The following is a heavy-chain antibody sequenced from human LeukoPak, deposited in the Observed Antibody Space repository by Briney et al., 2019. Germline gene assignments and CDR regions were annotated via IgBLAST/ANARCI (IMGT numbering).Heavy chain of an antibody. CDR3: AKGDPYGSGSYPVDY. J-gene: IGHJ4*02. D-gene: IGHD3-10*01. V-gene: IGHV3-74*01. CDR1: GFTFSSHW. Sequence: GGSLRLSCAASGFTFSSHWMHWVRQVPGKGLVWVSRINSDGSSTTYADSVKGRFTISRDNSKNTLYLQMNSLRPEDTAVYYCAKGDPYGSGSYPVDYWGQGTLVTVSS. CDR2: INSDGSST.